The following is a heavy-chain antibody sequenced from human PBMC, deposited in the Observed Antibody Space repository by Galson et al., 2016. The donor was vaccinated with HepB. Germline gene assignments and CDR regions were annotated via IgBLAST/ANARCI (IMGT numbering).Heavy chain of an antibody. CDR1: GFIFSDYV. CDR3: AKHAEPYYYYAMDV. D-gene: IGHD1-14*01. J-gene: IGHJ6*02. CDR2: ISSDGNNK. V-gene: IGHV3-30-3*02. Sequence: SLRLSCAASGFIFSDYVMNWVRQGPGKGLEWVAVISSDGNNKYYADSVKGRFIISRDNSKNILSLQMNSLRTEDTAVYFCAKHAEPYYYYAMDVWGQGTTVTVSS.